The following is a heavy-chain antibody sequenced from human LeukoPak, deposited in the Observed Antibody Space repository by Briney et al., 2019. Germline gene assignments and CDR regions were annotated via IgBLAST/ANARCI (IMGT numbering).Heavy chain of an antibody. CDR1: GGSISSSSYY. V-gene: IGHV4-61*05. CDR3: ARGRITIFGVAMTYFDY. Sequence: SETLSLTCTVSGGSISSSSYYWGWIRQPPGKGLEWIGRIYTSGSTNYNPSLKSRVTMSVDTSKNQFSLKLSSVTAADTAVYYCARGRITIFGVAMTYFDYWGQGTLVTVSS. J-gene: IGHJ4*02. D-gene: IGHD3-3*01. CDR2: IYTSGST.